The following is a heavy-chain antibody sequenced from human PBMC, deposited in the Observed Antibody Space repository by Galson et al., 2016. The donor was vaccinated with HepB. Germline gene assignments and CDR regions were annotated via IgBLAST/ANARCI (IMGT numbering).Heavy chain of an antibody. J-gene: IGHJ4*02. D-gene: IGHD6-13*01. CDR1: GFTLGSYS. Sequence: SLRLSCAASGFTLGSYSMNWVRQPPGKGLEWVSYIGSSSYAIHYADSVKGRFTVSRDNARKSLYLEMNSLKTEDTAIYYCTRPSWTHGLDSWGQGTLVTVSS. CDR2: IGSSSYAI. V-gene: IGHV3-48*01. CDR3: TRPSWTHGLDS.